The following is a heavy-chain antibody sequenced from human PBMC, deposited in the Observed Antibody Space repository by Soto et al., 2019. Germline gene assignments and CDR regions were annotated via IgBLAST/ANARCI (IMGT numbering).Heavy chain of an antibody. V-gene: IGHV4-61*01. CDR3: ARKDKRWLQLGYFDY. J-gene: IGHJ4*02. Sequence: QVQLQESGPGLVKPSETLSLNCTVSCGAVTSGSYYWSWIRQPPGKALEWIGYIYYSGSTHYNPPFKGRVTISVDTSKNQFSLKLTSVTAADTAVYYCARKDKRWLQLGYFDYWGQGTLVTVSS. CDR2: IYYSGST. CDR1: CGAVTSGSYY. D-gene: IGHD5-12*01.